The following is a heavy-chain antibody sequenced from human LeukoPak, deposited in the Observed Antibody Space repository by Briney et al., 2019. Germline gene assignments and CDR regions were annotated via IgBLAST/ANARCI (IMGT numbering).Heavy chain of an antibody. D-gene: IGHD3-22*01. Sequence: GGSLRLSCAASGFTFSSYWMSWVRQAPGKGLEWVAFIRYDGSNKYYADSVKGRFTISRDNSKNTLNLHMNSLRAEDTAVYYCAKDPTHYRVWDYYETIGLSYWGQGTLVTVSS. CDR3: AKDPTHYRVWDYYETIGLSY. V-gene: IGHV3-30*02. CDR1: GFTFSSYW. CDR2: IRYDGSNK. J-gene: IGHJ4*02.